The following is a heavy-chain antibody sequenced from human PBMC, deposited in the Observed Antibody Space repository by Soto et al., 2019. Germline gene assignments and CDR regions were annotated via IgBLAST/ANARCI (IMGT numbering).Heavy chain of an antibody. J-gene: IGHJ5*02. V-gene: IGHV4-31*03. CDR1: GGSFSSGAYH. Sequence: QVQLQESGPGLVKPSQTLSLTCTVSGGSFSSGAYHWSWVRQHPGQGLEWIASISYRGITYSNSSLKSRLSMSVETSKNQFSLNLTSVTAADTAVYHCARMSATGTRWFDPWGQGTLVTVSS. CDR3: ARMSATGTRWFDP. CDR2: ISYRGIT. D-gene: IGHD6-13*01.